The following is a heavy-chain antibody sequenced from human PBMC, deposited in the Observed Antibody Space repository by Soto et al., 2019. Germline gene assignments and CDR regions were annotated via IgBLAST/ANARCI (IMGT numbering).Heavy chain of an antibody. J-gene: IGHJ4*02. CDR3: ARERPFYSDWTALDY. Sequence: PGGSLRLSCAASGFTFSDYYMSWIRQAPGKGLEWVSYISSSSSYTNYADSVKGRFTISRDNAKNSLYLQMNSLRAEDTAVYYCARERPFYSDWTALDYWGQGTLVTVS. D-gene: IGHD1-1*01. CDR2: ISSSSSYT. CDR1: GFTFSDYY. V-gene: IGHV3-11*05.